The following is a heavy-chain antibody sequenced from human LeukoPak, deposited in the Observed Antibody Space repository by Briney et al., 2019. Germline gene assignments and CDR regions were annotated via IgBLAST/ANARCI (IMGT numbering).Heavy chain of an antibody. D-gene: IGHD3-16*01. Sequence: PGGSLRLSCIVSGFTFSTTWMSWVRQAPGKGPEWVAIINQDGSEKIYVDSLKGRFTISRDNAKDSLYLQMHSLRVEDTAVYYCARATRLPDYWGQGTLVLDSS. J-gene: IGHJ4*02. V-gene: IGHV3-7*01. CDR3: ARATRLPDY. CDR2: INQDGSEK. CDR1: GFTFSTTW.